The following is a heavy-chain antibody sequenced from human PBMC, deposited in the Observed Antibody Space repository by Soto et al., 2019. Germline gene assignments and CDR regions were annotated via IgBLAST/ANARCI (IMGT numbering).Heavy chain of an antibody. J-gene: IGHJ6*02. CDR2: ISGSGGST. CDR1: GFTFSSYA. CDR3: AKEKIPEGLVLYYYGMDV. D-gene: IGHD6-6*01. V-gene: IGHV3-23*01. Sequence: GGSLRLSCAASGFTFSSYAMSWVRQAPGKGLEWVSAISGSGGSTYYADSVKGRFTISRDNSKNTLYLQMNSLRAEDTAVYYCAKEKIPEGLVLYYYGMDVWGQGTTVTVSS.